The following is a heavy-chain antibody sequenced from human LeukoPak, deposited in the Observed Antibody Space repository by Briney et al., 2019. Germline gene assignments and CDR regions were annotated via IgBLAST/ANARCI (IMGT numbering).Heavy chain of an antibody. V-gene: IGHV3-30*19. CDR1: GSTFSSYG. Sequence: PGRSLRLSCAASGSTFSSYGMHWVRQAPGKGLEWVAVISYDGSNKYYADSVKGRFTISRDNSKNTLYLQMNSLRAEDTAVYYCARGSPNYDFWSGDFDWLLSGPDYWGQGTLVTVSS. D-gene: IGHD3-3*01. CDR2: ISYDGSNK. J-gene: IGHJ4*02. CDR3: ARGSPNYDFWSGDFDWLLSGPDY.